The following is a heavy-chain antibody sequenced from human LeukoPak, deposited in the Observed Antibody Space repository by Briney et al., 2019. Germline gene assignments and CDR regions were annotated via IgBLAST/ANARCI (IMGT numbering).Heavy chain of an antibody. CDR2: IYYSGST. V-gene: IGHV4-61*01. J-gene: IGHJ4*02. CDR1: GVSVSSGSYY. Sequence: PSETLSLTCTVSGVSVSSGSYYWSWIRQPPGKGLEWIGYIYYSGSTNYNPSLKSRVTISVDTSKNQFSLKLSSVTAADTAVYYCAREYDDYGASGYFDYWGQGTLVTVSS. CDR3: AREYDDYGASGYFDY. D-gene: IGHD4-17*01.